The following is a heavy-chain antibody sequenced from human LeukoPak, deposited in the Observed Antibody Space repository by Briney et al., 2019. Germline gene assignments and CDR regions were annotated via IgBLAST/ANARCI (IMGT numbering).Heavy chain of an antibody. V-gene: IGHV5-51*01. CDR2: IYPGDSDT. CDR3: TRRSANATGRNYYYYGMAV. CDR1: GYSFGNYC. J-gene: IGHJ6*02. Sequence: GESLKISCKGSGYSFGNYCIAWVRQMPGKGLEWMGVIYPGDSDTRYSPSFQGQVTISADKSISTAYLQWSSLKAADTAMYYRTRRSANATGRNYYYYGMAVWGQGTTVTVSS. D-gene: IGHD2-15*01.